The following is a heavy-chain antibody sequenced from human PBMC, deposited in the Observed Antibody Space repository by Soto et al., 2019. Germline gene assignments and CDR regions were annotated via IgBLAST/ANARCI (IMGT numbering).Heavy chain of an antibody. Sequence: QVQLVQSGAEVKKPGSSVKVSCKASGGTFSSYAISWVRQAPGQGLEWMGGIIAILGKANYAEKFQGRVTITADESTSTAYMELTSLRAEDTAVYYCARDRCRGGSCYRTYAFDLWGQGTRVTVSS. D-gene: IGHD2-15*01. V-gene: IGHV1-69*01. CDR2: IIAILGKA. CDR3: ARDRCRGGSCYRTYAFDL. J-gene: IGHJ3*01. CDR1: GGTFSSYA.